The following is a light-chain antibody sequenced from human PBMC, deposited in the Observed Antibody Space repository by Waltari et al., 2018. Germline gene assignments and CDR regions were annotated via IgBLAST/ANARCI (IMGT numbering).Light chain of an antibody. V-gene: IGLV2-11*01. CDR3: CSYAGSYTFE. CDR1: SSDVGGYNY. J-gene: IGLJ2*01. CDR2: DVS. Sequence: QSALTQPRSVSGSPGQSVTIPCTGTSSDVGGYNYVSWYQQPPGKAPKLMIYDVSKRPSGVPDRFSGSKSGNTASLTISGLQAEDEADYYCCSYAGSYTFEFGGGTKLTVL.